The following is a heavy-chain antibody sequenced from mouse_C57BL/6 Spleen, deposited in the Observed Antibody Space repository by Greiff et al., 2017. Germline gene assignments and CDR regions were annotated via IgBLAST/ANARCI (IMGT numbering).Heavy chain of an antibody. Sequence: ESGPGLVKPSQSLSLTCSVTGYSITSGYYWNWIRQFPGNKLEWMGYICYNGSNNYNPSLKNRISITRGTSKNQFFLKLNSVTTEDTATYYCARIYYGYDEGYYFDYWGQGTTLTVSS. CDR3: ARIYYGYDEGYYFDY. D-gene: IGHD2-2*01. CDR1: GYSITSGYY. CDR2: ICYNGSN. V-gene: IGHV3-6*01. J-gene: IGHJ2*01.